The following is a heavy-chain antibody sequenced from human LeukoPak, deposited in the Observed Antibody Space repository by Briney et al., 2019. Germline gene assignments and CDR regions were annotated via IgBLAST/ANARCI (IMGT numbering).Heavy chain of an antibody. CDR3: VKDDGWVQYAN. V-gene: IGHV3-23*01. CDR1: GFTFSSYS. J-gene: IGHJ4*02. Sequence: GGSLRLSCAASGFTFSSYSMNWVRQALGKGLEGVSFISGSGVTTYYADSVKGRFIISRDNSKNTVYLQMHSLSAEDAAVYYCVKDDGWVQYANWGQGTLVTVSS. CDR2: ISGSGVTT. D-gene: IGHD5-24*01.